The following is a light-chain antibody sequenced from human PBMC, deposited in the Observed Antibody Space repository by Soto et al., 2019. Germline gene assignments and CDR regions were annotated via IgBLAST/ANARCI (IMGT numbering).Light chain of an antibody. CDR1: QGISSY. Sequence: DIQLTQSPSFLSASVGDRVTITCRASQGISSYLAWYQQKPGKAPKLLIYAASTLQSGVPSRFSGSGSGTEFTLTISSLQPEDFATYYCQQLNSDLEKLTFGGGTKVEIK. CDR3: QQLNSDLEKLT. J-gene: IGKJ4*01. V-gene: IGKV1-9*01. CDR2: AAS.